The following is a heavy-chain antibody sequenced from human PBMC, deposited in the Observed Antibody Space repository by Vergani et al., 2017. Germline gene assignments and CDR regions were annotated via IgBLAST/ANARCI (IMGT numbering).Heavy chain of an antibody. V-gene: IGHV4-34*01. J-gene: IGHJ4*02. CDR1: GGSFTDYW. D-gene: IGHD2-8*01. CDR2: IRHDGIT. Sequence: QAQLQQWGAGLLKPSETLSLTCAIYGGSFTDYWWTWIRQPPVKGLVWIGEIRHDGITHYSPSLKSRVTISIDTSTHQFSLTLRSVTAADTAVYYCAREGDCTNGVCFTLFDVWGQGALVTVSS. CDR3: AREGDCTNGVCFTLFDV.